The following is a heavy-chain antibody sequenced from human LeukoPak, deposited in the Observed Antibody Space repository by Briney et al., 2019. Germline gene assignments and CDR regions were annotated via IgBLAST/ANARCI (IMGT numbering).Heavy chain of an antibody. CDR2: ISRDGRTT. D-gene: IGHD1-26*01. CDR1: GFTFDNYW. Sequence: GGSLRLSCVASGFTFDNYWVHWVRQAPGKGLVWVSRISRDGRTTNYADSVKGRFTISRDNAKNTLYLQMNIQKAEDTAIYYCARGPPYAGGYYVGDYWGQGILVTVSS. J-gene: IGHJ4*02. V-gene: IGHV3-74*01. CDR3: ARGPPYAGGYYVGDY.